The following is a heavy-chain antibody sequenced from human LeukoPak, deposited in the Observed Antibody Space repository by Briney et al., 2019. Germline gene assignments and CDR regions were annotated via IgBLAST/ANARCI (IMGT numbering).Heavy chain of an antibody. CDR2: IKSKTDGGTT. V-gene: IGHV3-15*01. J-gene: IGHJ4*02. CDR1: GFTFSNAW. CDR3: AKDQYDILAGRNYFDY. D-gene: IGHD3-9*01. Sequence: GGSLRLSCAASGFTFSNAWMSWVRQAPGKGLEWVGRIKSKTDGGTTDYAAPVKGRFTISRDDSKNTLYLQMNSLKTEDTAVYYCAKDQYDILAGRNYFDYWGQGTLVTVSS.